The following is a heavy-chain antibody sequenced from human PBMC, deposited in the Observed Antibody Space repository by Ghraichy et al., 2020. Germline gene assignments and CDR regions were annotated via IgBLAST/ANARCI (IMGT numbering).Heavy chain of an antibody. Sequence: SCAASGFTFSSYAMSWVRQAPGKGLEWVSDISGSGAGTHYADSVKGRFTISRDNSKNTMYLQMNSLRAEDTAVYYCATDCSGGSCYSYHFDYWGQGTLVTVSS. CDR1: GFTFSSYA. V-gene: IGHV3-23*01. J-gene: IGHJ4*02. CDR2: ISGSGAGT. CDR3: ATDCSGGSCYSYHFDY. D-gene: IGHD2-15*01.